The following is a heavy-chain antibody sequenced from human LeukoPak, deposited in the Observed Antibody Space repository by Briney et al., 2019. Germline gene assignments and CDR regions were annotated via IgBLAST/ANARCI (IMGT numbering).Heavy chain of an antibody. CDR1: GFTFSSYS. D-gene: IGHD6-19*01. CDR3: AREGYSSGWYGWYYYYMDV. J-gene: IGHJ6*03. V-gene: IGHV3-48*01. Sequence: GGSLRLSCAASGFTFSSYSVNWVRQAPGKGLEWVSYISSSSSTIYYADSVKGRFTISRDNAKNSLYLQMNSLRAEDTAVYYCAREGYSSGWYGWYYYYMDVWGKGTTVTVSS. CDR2: ISSSSSTI.